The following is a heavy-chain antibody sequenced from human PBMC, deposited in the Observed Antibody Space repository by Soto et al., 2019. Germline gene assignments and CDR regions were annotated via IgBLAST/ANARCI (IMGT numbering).Heavy chain of an antibody. CDR3: AKDYKASGWYSYYYYYGMDV. Sequence: GGSLRLSCAASGFTFSSYGMHWVRQAPGKGLEWVAVISYDGSNKYYADSVKGRFTISRDNSKNTLYLQMNSLRAEDTAVYYCAKDYKASGWYSYYYYYGMDVWGQGTTVTVYS. CDR1: GFTFSSYG. CDR2: ISYDGSNK. J-gene: IGHJ6*02. D-gene: IGHD6-19*01. V-gene: IGHV3-30*18.